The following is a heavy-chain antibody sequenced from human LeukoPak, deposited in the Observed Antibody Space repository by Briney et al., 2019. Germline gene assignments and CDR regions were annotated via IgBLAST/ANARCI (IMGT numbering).Heavy chain of an antibody. CDR1: GFTFSSYW. V-gene: IGHV3-7*03. CDR3: ARVGLPRQWLVLGWFDP. Sequence: GGSLRLSCAASGFTFSSYWMSWVRQAPGKGLEWVANIKQDGSEKYYVDSVKGRFTISRDNSKNTLYLQMNSLRAEDTAVYYCARVGLPRQWLVLGWFDPWGQGTLVTVSS. D-gene: IGHD6-19*01. J-gene: IGHJ5*02. CDR2: IKQDGSEK.